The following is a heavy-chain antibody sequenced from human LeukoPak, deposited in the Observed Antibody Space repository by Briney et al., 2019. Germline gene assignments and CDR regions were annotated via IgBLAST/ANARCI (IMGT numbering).Heavy chain of an antibody. CDR1: GFTFSSYS. D-gene: IGHD6-13*01. CDR2: ISSSSSYI. Sequence: GGSLRLSCAASGFTFSSYSMNWVRQAPGKGLEWVSSISSSSSYIYYADSVKGRFTISRDNAKNSLYLQMNSLRAEDTAVYYCARRAAAGTGFMDYWGQGTLVTVSS. J-gene: IGHJ4*02. CDR3: ARRAAAGTGFMDY. V-gene: IGHV3-21*01.